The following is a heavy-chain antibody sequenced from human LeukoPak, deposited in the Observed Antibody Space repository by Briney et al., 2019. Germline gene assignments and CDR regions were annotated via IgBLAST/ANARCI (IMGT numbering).Heavy chain of an antibody. V-gene: IGHV3-23*01. CDR1: GFTFSSYA. D-gene: IGHD3-22*01. CDR3: AKSSAPYDSSGYYYYFDY. Sequence: PGGSLRLSCAASGFTFSSYAMSWVRQAPGRGLEWVSAISGSGGSTYYADSVKGRFTISRDNSKNTLYLQMNSLRAEDTAVYYCAKSSAPYDSSGYYYYFDYWGQGTLVTVSS. CDR2: ISGSGGST. J-gene: IGHJ4*02.